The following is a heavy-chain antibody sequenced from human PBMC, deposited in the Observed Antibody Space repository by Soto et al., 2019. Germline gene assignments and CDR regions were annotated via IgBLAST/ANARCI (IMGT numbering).Heavy chain of an antibody. D-gene: IGHD6-13*01. V-gene: IGHV2-5*02. CDR2: IYWDDDK. CDR1: GFSLSTSGVG. CDR3: AHIRAAAGDYYYYGMDV. J-gene: IGHJ6*02. Sequence: QITLKESGPTQVKPTQTLTLTCTFSGFSLSTSGVGVGWIRQPPGKALEWLALIYWDDDKRYSPSLKSRLTITKDTSKNQVVLKMTNMDPVDTATYYCAHIRAAAGDYYYYGMDVWGQGTTVTVSS.